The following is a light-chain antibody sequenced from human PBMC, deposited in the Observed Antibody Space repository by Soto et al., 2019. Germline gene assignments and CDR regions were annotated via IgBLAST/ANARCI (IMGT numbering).Light chain of an antibody. V-gene: IGLV2-14*01. CDR2: EVS. Sequence: QSALTQPASVSGSPGQSITISCTGTSSDVGGYNYVSWYQHHPGKAPKLMIYEVSNRPSGVSNRFSGSKSDNTASLTISGLQAEDEADYYCSSYTRRTTLVFGGGTKLTVI. CDR1: SSDVGGYNY. J-gene: IGLJ2*01. CDR3: SSYTRRTTLV.